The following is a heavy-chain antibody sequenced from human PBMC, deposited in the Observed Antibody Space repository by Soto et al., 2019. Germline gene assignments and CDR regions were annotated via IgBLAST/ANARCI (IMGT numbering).Heavy chain of an antibody. Sequence: KSSETLSLTCAVYGGSFSGYYWSWIRQPPGKGLEWIGEINHSGSTNYNPSLKSRVTISVDTSKNQFSLKLSSVTAADTAVYYCARVGYSYGYGRGISYLDYWGQGTLVTVSS. CDR3: ARVGYSYGYGRGISYLDY. CDR2: INHSGST. J-gene: IGHJ4*02. D-gene: IGHD5-18*01. CDR1: GGSFSGYY. V-gene: IGHV4-34*01.